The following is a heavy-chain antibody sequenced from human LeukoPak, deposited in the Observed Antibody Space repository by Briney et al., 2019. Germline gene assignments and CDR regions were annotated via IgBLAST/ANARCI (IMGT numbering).Heavy chain of an antibody. CDR1: GGSISGYY. V-gene: IGHV4-59*01. Sequence: PSETLSLTCTVSGGSISGYYWSWIRQPPGKGLEWIGYISYSGSTNYNPSLKSRVTISVGTSKNQFSLKLSSVTAADTAVYYCARDFHNYFDYWGQGTLVTVSS. CDR2: ISYSGST. D-gene: IGHD5-24*01. CDR3: ARDFHNYFDY. J-gene: IGHJ4*02.